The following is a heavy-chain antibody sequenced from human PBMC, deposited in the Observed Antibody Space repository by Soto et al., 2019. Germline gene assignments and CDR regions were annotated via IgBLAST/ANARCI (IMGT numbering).Heavy chain of an antibody. V-gene: IGHV1-18*01. CDR2: ISVYNGNT. CDR3: ARADQYYDSSGYVN. Sequence: QVKLVQSGTEVKKPGASLKVSCKASGYSFATSGISWVRQAPGQGLEWMGWISVYNGNTNYDQTRHDRVTMTTDTSPTTAYLELRSLRSDETAVYYCARADQYYDSSGYVNWGQGTLVTVSS. CDR1: GYSFATSG. J-gene: IGHJ4*02. D-gene: IGHD3-22*01.